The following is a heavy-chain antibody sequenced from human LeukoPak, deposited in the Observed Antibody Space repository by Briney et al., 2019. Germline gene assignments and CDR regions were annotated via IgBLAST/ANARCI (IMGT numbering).Heavy chain of an antibody. CDR3: AREGGFHYDSSGDAFDI. Sequence: NPGGSLRLSCAASGFTFRRYTMTWVRQAPGRGLEWVSSISSNSAYIYYADSLRGRLTISRDNAKNYLYLQVDSLGADDTAVYYCAREGGFHYDSSGDAFDIWGQGTMVTVSS. J-gene: IGHJ3*02. V-gene: IGHV3-21*01. CDR1: GFTFRRYT. D-gene: IGHD3-22*01. CDR2: ISSNSAYI.